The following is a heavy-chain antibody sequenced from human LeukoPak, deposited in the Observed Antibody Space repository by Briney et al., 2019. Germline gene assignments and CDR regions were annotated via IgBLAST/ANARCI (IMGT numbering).Heavy chain of an antibody. Sequence: GGSLRLSCSASGFTFSSYAMHWVRQAPGKGLGYVSAIGSNGGSTYYADSVKGRFTISRDNSKNTLYLQMSSLRAEDTAVYYCVKDWDYYGSGSYYNWGQGTLVTVSS. D-gene: IGHD3-10*01. J-gene: IGHJ4*02. V-gene: IGHV3-64D*06. CDR3: VKDWDYYGSGSYYN. CDR1: GFTFSSYA. CDR2: IGSNGGST.